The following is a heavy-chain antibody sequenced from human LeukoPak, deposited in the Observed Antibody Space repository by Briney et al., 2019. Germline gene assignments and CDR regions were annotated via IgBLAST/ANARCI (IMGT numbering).Heavy chain of an antibody. CDR1: GFTVSSNH. CDR2: IYGGGST. J-gene: IGHJ6*02. CDR3: ATGYSSSWYSYYYYYGMDV. D-gene: IGHD6-13*01. V-gene: IGHV3-53*01. Sequence: GGSLRLSCAASGFTVSSNHMSWVRQAPGKGLEWVSAIYGGGSTYYADSVKGRFTISRDNPKTTPYLQMNSLRAEDTAVYYCATGYSSSWYSYYYYYGMDVWGQGTTVTVSS.